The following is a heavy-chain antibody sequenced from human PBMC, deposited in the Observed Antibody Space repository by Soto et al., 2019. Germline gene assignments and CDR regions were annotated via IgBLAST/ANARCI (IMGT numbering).Heavy chain of an antibody. CDR1: VSGGSISSNRYY. CDR3: MRQTRIGYSRGSVRNDP. V-gene: IGHV4-39*01. Sequence: SETLSLTCTVSVSGGSISSNRYYWGWIRQPPGKGLEWIASIYSGSTYYNPSLKNRVTISEDTSRNQFSLKLSSMTAADTAVYYCMRQTRIGYSRGSVRNDPWGLGTLVTVSS. D-gene: IGHD5-18*01. CDR2: IYSGST. J-gene: IGHJ5*02.